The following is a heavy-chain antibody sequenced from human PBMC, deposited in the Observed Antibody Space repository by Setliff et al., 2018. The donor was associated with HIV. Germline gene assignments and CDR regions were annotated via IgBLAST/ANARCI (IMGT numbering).Heavy chain of an antibody. CDR1: GGSFSGYY. Sequence: PSETLSLTCAVYGGSFSGYYWSWIRQPPGKGLEWIGEINHSGSTNDNPSLKSRVTISVDTSKNQFSLKLSSVTAADTAVYYCARGAVLRYFDWLSLFDYWGQGTLVTVSS. CDR3: ARGAVLRYFDWLSLFDY. CDR2: INHSGST. D-gene: IGHD3-9*01. J-gene: IGHJ4*02. V-gene: IGHV4-34*01.